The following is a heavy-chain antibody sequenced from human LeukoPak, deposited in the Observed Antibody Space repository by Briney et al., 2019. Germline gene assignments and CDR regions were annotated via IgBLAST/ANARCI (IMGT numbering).Heavy chain of an antibody. CDR1: GYTFTSYA. V-gene: IGHV7-4-1*02. CDR2: INTNTGNP. D-gene: IGHD2-15*01. Sequence: ASVKVSCKASGYTFTSYAMNWVRQAPGQGLEWMGWINTNTGNPTYAQGFTGRFVFSLDTSVSAAYLQISSLKAEDTAVYYCARGGGYILGYYYYGMDVWGQGTTVTVSS. CDR3: ARGGGYILGYYYYGMDV. J-gene: IGHJ6*02.